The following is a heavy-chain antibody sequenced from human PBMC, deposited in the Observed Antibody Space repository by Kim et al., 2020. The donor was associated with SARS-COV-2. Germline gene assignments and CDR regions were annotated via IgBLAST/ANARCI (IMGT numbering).Heavy chain of an antibody. CDR2: IYYSGNA. Sequence: SETLSLTCTVSGGSISSSSYYWGWIRQPPGKGLEWIGSIYYSGNAYYNPSLKSRVTISVDTSKNQISLKMTSVTAADTAVYYCVRDRGSSGWAEYWGQGTLVTVSS. V-gene: IGHV4-39*07. CDR3: VRDRGSSGWAEY. J-gene: IGHJ4*02. D-gene: IGHD6-19*01. CDR1: GGSISSSSYY.